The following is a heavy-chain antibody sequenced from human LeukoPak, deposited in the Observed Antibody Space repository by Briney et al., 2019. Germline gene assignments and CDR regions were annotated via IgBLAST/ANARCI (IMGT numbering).Heavy chain of an antibody. D-gene: IGHD7-27*01. CDR2: MSPNSGHT. Sequence: ASVKVSCKASGYTFTSYDINWVRQVTGQGLEWMGWMSPNSGHTGYARKFQGRVTMTRSTSMSTAYMELSSLKSEDTAVYFCARGPPNRGYDYWGQGTLVTVSS. CDR1: GYTFTSYD. J-gene: IGHJ4*02. CDR3: ARGPPNRGYDY. V-gene: IGHV1-8*01.